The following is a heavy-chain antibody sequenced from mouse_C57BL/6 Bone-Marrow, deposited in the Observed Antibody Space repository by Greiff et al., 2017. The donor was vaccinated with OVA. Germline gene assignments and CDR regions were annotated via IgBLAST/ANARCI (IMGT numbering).Heavy chain of an antibody. CDR2: IRNKANGYTT. CDR1: GFTFTDYY. CDR3: ARFYDGLYAMDY. Sequence: EVHLVESGGGLVQPGGSLSLSCAASGFTFTDYYMSWVRQPPGKALEWLGFIRNKANGYTTEYSASVKGRFTISRDNSQSILYLQMNALRAEDSATYYCARFYDGLYAMDYWGQGTSVTVSS. J-gene: IGHJ4*01. V-gene: IGHV7-3*01. D-gene: IGHD2-3*01.